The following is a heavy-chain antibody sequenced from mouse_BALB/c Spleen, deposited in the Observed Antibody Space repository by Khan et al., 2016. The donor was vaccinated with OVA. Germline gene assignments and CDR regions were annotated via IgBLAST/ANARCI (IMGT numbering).Heavy chain of an antibody. D-gene: IGHD1-1*02. V-gene: IGHV5-6*01. Sequence: EVELVESVGDLVKTGGSLKLSCAASGFTFSTYGMSWVRQTPDKRLEWVATISSGGHYTYYIDSVKGRFTISRDNAKNILYLQMTSLRSEDTAMYYCARLAYYYNSEGFAYWGQGTLVTVSA. CDR3: ARLAYYYNSEGFAY. CDR1: GFTFSTYG. CDR2: ISSGGHYT. J-gene: IGHJ3*01.